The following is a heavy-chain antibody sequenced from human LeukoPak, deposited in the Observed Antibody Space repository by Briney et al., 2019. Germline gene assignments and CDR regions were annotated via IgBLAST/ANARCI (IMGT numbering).Heavy chain of an antibody. CDR3: SNEGVRPYCCF. CDR1: GFTFNNHA. CDR2: ITWNGDAA. Sequence: PGRSLRLSCAASGFTFNNHAMRWVRRAPGKAPEWVSAITWNGDAAYYADSVKGRLTIARHNSKNTVYLQMNSMRADDTVLYYWSNEGVRPYCCFWGQGILVTVSS. J-gene: IGHJ4*02. D-gene: IGHD1-26*01. V-gene: IGHV3-23*01.